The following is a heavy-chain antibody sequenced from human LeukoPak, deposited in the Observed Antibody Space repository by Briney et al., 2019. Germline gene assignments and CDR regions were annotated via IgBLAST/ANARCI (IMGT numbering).Heavy chain of an antibody. J-gene: IGHJ4*02. V-gene: IGHV4-59*01. CDR2: IYYSGST. CDR1: GGSISSYY. CDR3: ARDVDRAFDY. D-gene: IGHD3-10*01. Sequence: PSETLSLTCTVSGGSISSYYWSWIRQPPGKGLEWIGYIYYSGSTNYNPSLKSRVTISVDTSKNQFSLKLSFVTAADTAVYYCARDVDRAFDYWGQGTLVTVSS.